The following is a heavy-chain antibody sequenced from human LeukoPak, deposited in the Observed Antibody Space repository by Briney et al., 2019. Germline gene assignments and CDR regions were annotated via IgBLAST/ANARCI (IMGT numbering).Heavy chain of an antibody. CDR2: IYYSGST. CDR3: ARGFVTMVRGVFYFDY. D-gene: IGHD3-10*01. J-gene: IGHJ4*02. CDR1: GGSFSGYY. Sequence: SETLSLTCAVYGGSFSGYYWSWIRQPPGQGLEWIGSIYYSGSTYYSPSLKSRVTISVDTSKNQFSLKLSSVTAADTAVYYCARGFVTMVRGVFYFDYWGQGTLVTVSS. V-gene: IGHV4-34*01.